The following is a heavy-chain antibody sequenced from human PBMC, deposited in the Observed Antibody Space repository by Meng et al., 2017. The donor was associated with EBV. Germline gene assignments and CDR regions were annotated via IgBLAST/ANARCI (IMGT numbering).Heavy chain of an antibody. CDR3: ARGRTYYYDSSGYYYKYYFDY. Sequence: QVQLVQSGAEVKKPXSSVKVSCKASGGTFSSYAISWVRQAPGQGLEWMGGIIPIFGTANYAQKFQGRVTITADESTSTAYMELSSLRSEDTAVYYCARGRTYYYDSSGYYYKYYFDYWGQGTLVTVAS. D-gene: IGHD3-22*01. V-gene: IGHV1-69*01. J-gene: IGHJ4*02. CDR2: IIPIFGTA. CDR1: GGTFSSYA.